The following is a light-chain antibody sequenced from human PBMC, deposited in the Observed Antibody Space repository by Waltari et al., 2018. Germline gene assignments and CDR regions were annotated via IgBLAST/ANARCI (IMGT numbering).Light chain of an antibody. CDR2: GNS. J-gene: IGLJ2*01. CDR3: QAYDSSLSGSVV. Sequence: QSVLTQPPSVSGAPGQRVSISCTGSSSNIGAGYDVQWYQQRPGTAPKLLIYGNSNRPSGVPDRFSGSKSGTSASLAITGLQAEDEADYYCQAYDSSLSGSVVFGGGTKLTVL. CDR1: SSNIGAGYD. V-gene: IGLV1-40*01.